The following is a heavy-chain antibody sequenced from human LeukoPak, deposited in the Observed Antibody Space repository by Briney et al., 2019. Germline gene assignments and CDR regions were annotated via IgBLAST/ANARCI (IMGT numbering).Heavy chain of an antibody. CDR1: GFTFSTSG. Sequence: GGSLRLSCAASGFTFSTSGMHWVRQAPGKGLEWVAFIRYDGSNKYYGDSVKGRFTISRDNSKSTLYLQMNSLRAEDTAVYYCAKGIVIVSATGVDYWGQGTLVTVSS. CDR3: AKGIVIVSATGVDY. V-gene: IGHV3-30*02. D-gene: IGHD2/OR15-2a*01. J-gene: IGHJ4*02. CDR2: IRYDGSNK.